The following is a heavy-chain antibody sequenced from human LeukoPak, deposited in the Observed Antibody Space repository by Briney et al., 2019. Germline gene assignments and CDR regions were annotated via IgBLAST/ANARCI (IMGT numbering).Heavy chain of an antibody. Sequence: SETLSLTCTVSGGSISSYYWSWIRQPPGKGLEWIGSIYYSGSTYYNPSLKSRVTISVDTSKNQFSLRLSSVTAADTAVYYCARGSGYYTYYFDYWGQGTLVTVSS. J-gene: IGHJ4*02. CDR2: IYYSGST. CDR3: ARGSGYYTYYFDY. D-gene: IGHD3-10*01. V-gene: IGHV4-39*07. CDR1: GGSISSYY.